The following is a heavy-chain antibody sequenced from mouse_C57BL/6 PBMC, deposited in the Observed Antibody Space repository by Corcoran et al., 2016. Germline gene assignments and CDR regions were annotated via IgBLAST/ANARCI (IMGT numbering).Heavy chain of an antibody. V-gene: IGHV1-19*01. Sequence: EVQLQQSGPVLVKPGASVKMSCKASGYTFTDYYMNWVKQSHGKSLEWIGVINPNNGGTSYNQKFKGKATLTVDKSSSTAYMELRSLTSEDSAVYYCAKKAYYSNPWFAYWGQGTLVTVSA. CDR3: AKKAYYSNPWFAY. CDR1: GYTFTDYY. J-gene: IGHJ3*01. CDR2: INPNNGGT. D-gene: IGHD2-5*01.